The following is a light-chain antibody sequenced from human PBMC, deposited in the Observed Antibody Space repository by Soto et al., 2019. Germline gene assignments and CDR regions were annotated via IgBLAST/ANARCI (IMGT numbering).Light chain of an antibody. Sequence: QLVLTQSPSASASLGASVTLTCTLSSGHSNYAIAWHQQQPEKGPRYLMKVNSDGSHRKGVRIPDRFSGSSSGAQRYLTISSLQSEDEADYYCQTWGTGIRVFGTGTKLTVL. CDR2: VNSDGSH. CDR3: QTWGTGIRV. V-gene: IGLV4-69*01. J-gene: IGLJ1*01. CDR1: SGHSNYA.